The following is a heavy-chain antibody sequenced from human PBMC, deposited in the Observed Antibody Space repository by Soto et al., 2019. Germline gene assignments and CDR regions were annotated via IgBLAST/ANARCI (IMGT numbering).Heavy chain of an antibody. CDR1: GLTFSNHA. Sequence: EVQLLESGGGLVQPGGSLRLSCAASGLTFSNHAMTWVRQAPGKGLGWVSVISGSGDSTYYAYSVKGRFTISRDNSKNTLYLQMDSLRVDDTAVYYCAKRIGGIVQYGWDVWGQGTTVTVSS. J-gene: IGHJ6*02. CDR2: ISGSGDST. D-gene: IGHD3-16*01. CDR3: AKRIGGIVQYGWDV. V-gene: IGHV3-23*01.